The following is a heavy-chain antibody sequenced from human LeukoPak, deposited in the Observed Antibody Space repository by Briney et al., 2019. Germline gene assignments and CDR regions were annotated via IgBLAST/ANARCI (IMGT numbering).Heavy chain of an antibody. CDR2: MNPNSGRT. J-gene: IGHJ4*02. Sequence: ASVKLCCKSSGYTLTSYDINWVRQPTGQGLEWLGWMNPNSGRTGYAQNFQGRITITRNTSISTAYMELSSLRSEDTAVYYCTRETSSRYFDYWGQGTLVTVSS. V-gene: IGHV1-8*01. CDR3: TRETSSRYFDY. CDR1: GYTLTSYD.